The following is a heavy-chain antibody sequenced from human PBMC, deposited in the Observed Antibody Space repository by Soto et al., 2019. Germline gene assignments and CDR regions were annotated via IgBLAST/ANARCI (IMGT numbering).Heavy chain of an antibody. J-gene: IGHJ3*02. D-gene: IGHD4-17*01. CDR3: AAGTYGDDHHAFDI. CDR1: GFTCTSSA. CDR2: IVVGSGNT. Sequence: SVKVSCMASGFTCTSSAVQWVLQARGQRLEWIGWIVVGSGNTNYAQKFQERVTITRDMSTSTAYMELSSLRSEDTAVYYCAAGTYGDDHHAFDIWGQGTMVTVSS. V-gene: IGHV1-58*01.